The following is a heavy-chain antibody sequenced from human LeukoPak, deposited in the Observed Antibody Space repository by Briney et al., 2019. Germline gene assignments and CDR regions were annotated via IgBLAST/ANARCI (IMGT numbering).Heavy chain of an antibody. CDR3: ARDYGGNSELSFINYYYGIDV. CDR2: IISIFGTA. J-gene: IGHJ6*02. Sequence: EASVKVSCKASGGTFSRYDISWVRQAPGQGLEWMGGIISIFGTANYAQKFQGRVTITADESTITAYMELSRLRSDDTAVYYCARDYGGNSELSFINYYYGIDVWGQGTTVTVSS. V-gene: IGHV1-69*13. D-gene: IGHD4-23*01. CDR1: GGTFSRYD.